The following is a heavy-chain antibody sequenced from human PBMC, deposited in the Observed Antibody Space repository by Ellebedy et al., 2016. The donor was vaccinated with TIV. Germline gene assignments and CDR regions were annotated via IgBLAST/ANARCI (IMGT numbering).Heavy chain of an antibody. D-gene: IGHD5-24*01. J-gene: IGHJ6*02. CDR3: ARRGDGYNPSDYYYTVWTS. V-gene: IGHV4-34*01. Sequence: MPGGSLRLSCAVYGGSFSGYYWTWIRQSPGKGLEWIGEINHSGSTNYNPSLKSRVTISVDTSKNQFSLKLSSVTAADTAVYYCARRGDGYNPSDYYYTVWTSGAKGPRSPSP. CDR2: INHSGST. CDR1: GGSFSGYY.